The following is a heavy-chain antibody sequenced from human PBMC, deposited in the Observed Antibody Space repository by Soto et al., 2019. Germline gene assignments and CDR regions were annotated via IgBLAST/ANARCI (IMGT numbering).Heavy chain of an antibody. CDR3: ARGWNVGKFGMSV. CDR2: LIPTFGTG. CDR1: GDTFGTYA. D-gene: IGHD7-27*01. J-gene: IGHJ6*02. V-gene: IGHV1-69*01. Sequence: QVQLVQSGAEVKKPGSSVKVSCKAAGDTFGTYAFSWVRQAHGQGLEWMGGLIPTFGTGNYAQKFHGRVTITADEATGTAYIELRGLRSEDTAVYYWARGWNVGKFGMSVWGQGTMVTVSS.